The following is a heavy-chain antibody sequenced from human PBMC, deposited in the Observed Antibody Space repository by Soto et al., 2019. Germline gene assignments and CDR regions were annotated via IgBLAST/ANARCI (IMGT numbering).Heavy chain of an antibody. CDR2: ISYSGGT. V-gene: IGHV4-39*01. D-gene: IGHD3-22*01. J-gene: IGHJ4*02. CDR1: GGSISRSTYY. CDR3: AGPFNYYHSSGYYRGPFDY. Sequence: SETLSLTCSVSGGSISRSTYYWGWVRQPPGKGLERIGSISYSGGTYYNPSLKSRVTISVDTSKNQFSLKLRSVTAADTAVYYCAGPFNYYHSSGYYRGPFDYWGQGTLVTVSS.